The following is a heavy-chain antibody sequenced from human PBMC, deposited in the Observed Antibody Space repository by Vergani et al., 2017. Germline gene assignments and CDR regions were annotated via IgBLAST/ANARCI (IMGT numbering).Heavy chain of an antibody. D-gene: IGHD3-10*01. CDR2: IYPLNSET. CDR3: AERRHSESYFWAPNWSDP. Sequence: EVQLIQSGTEVRKPGESLKISCKDSGDNFNNYWIGWVRQMPGKGLDWMAVIYPLNSETVYSPSFQGQITISADKSINTAYLQWSSLKATDTAMYYCAERRHSESYFWAPNWSDPWGQGTLVTVSS. V-gene: IGHV5-51*03. J-gene: IGHJ5*02. CDR1: GDNFNNYW.